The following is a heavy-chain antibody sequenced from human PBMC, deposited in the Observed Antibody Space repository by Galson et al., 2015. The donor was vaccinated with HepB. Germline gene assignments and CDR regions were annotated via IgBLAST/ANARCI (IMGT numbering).Heavy chain of an antibody. CDR2: IKQDGSEK. Sequence: SLRLSCAASGFTFSSYWMNWVRQAPGKGLEWVANIKQDGSEKYYVDSVKGRFTISRDNAKNSLYLQMNSLRAEDTAVYYCARDPAPYSGSYTYAPWLDPWGQGTLVTVSS. CDR3: ARDPAPYSGSYTYAPWLDP. CDR1: GFTFSSYW. D-gene: IGHD1-26*01. J-gene: IGHJ5*02. V-gene: IGHV3-7*01.